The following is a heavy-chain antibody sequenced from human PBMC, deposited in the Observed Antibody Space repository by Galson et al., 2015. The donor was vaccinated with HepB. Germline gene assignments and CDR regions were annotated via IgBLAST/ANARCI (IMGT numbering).Heavy chain of an antibody. V-gene: IGHV4-31*03. CDR2: IYYSGST. D-gene: IGHD2-15*01. CDR1: GGSISSGGYY. J-gene: IGHJ4*02. Sequence: TLSLTCTVSGGSISSGGYYWSWIRQHPGKGLEWIGYIYYSGSTYYNPSLKSRVTISVDTSKNQFSLKLSSVTAADTAVYYCARVKVVAATDSPHYFDYWGQGTLVTVSS. CDR3: ARVKVVAATDSPHYFDY.